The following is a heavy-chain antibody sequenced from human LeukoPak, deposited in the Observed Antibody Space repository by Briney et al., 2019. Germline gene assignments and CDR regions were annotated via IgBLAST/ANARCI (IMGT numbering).Heavy chain of an antibody. V-gene: IGHV1-2*02. J-gene: IGHJ4*02. D-gene: IGHD1-26*01. CDR3: ARSNSGSYTTLGY. Sequence: ASVKVSCKASGYTFTGYYMHWVRRAPGQGLEWMGWINPNSGGTNYAQKFQGRVTMTRDTSISTAYMELSRLRSDDTAVYYCARSNSGSYTTLGYWGQGTLVTVSS. CDR2: INPNSGGT. CDR1: GYTFTGYY.